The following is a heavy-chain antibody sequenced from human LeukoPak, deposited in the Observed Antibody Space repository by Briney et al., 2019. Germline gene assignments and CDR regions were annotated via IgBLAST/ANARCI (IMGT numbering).Heavy chain of an antibody. V-gene: IGHV4-4*07. Sequence: PSETLSLTCTVSGGSISSYYWSWIRQPAEKGLEWIGRIYTSGNTNYNPSLKSRVTMSVDTSKNQFSQKLSSVTAADTAVYYCARAPEFSSGWLLDYWGQGTLVTVSS. J-gene: IGHJ4*02. CDR1: GGSISSYY. CDR2: IYTSGNT. D-gene: IGHD6-19*01. CDR3: ARAPEFSSGWLLDY.